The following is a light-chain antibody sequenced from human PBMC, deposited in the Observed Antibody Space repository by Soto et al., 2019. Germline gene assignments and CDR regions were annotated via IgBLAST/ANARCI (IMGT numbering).Light chain of an antibody. CDR2: DAS. J-gene: IGKJ1*01. CDR3: QQYGT. CDR1: QSISTW. V-gene: IGKV1-5*01. Sequence: EIQMTQSPSTLSASVGDRVTITCRASQSISTWLAWYQQKPGKAPKLLIYDASSLESGVPSRFSGSGSGTEFTLTISSLQPDDFATYYCQQYGTFGPGTKVDIK.